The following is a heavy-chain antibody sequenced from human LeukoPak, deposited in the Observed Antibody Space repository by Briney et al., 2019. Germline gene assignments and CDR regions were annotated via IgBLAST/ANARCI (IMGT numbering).Heavy chain of an antibody. V-gene: IGHV3-11*04. CDR3: ATETIGRHYDY. Sequence: PGGSLRLSCAASGFTFSDYYMTWIRQAPGKGLEWVSYISSSGSIIYYADSVKGRFIISRDNAKNSLYLQMDSLRAEDTAVYYCATETIGRHYDYWGQGTPLTVSS. CDR1: GFTFSDYY. CDR2: ISSSGSII. J-gene: IGHJ4*02. D-gene: IGHD1-14*01.